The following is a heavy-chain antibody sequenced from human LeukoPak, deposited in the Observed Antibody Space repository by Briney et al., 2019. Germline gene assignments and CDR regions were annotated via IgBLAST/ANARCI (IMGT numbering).Heavy chain of an antibody. D-gene: IGHD5-12*01. CDR3: ARVVATMFYYYYYYMDV. CDR1: GFTFSSYS. J-gene: IGHJ6*03. V-gene: IGHV3-21*01. Sequence: PGGSLRLSCAASGFTFSSYSMNWVRQAPGKGLEWVSSISSSSSYIYYADSVKGRFTISRDNAKNSLYLQMNSLGAEDTAVYYCARVVATMFYYYYYYMDVWGKGTTVTVSS. CDR2: ISSSSSYI.